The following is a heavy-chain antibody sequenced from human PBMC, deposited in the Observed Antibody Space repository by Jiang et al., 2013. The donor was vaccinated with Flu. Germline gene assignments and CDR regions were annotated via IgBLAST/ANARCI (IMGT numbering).Heavy chain of an antibody. CDR2: IIPIFGTA. CDR3: ARDLGSGWYGDYYYYGMDV. CDR1: GGTFSSYA. D-gene: IGHD6-19*01. V-gene: IGHV1-69*06. J-gene: IGHJ6*02. Sequence: SSVKVSCKASGGTFSSYAISWVRQAPGQGLEWMGGIIPIFGTANYAQKFQGRVTITADKSTSTAYMELSSLRSEDTAVYYCARDLGSGWYGDYYYYGMDVWGQGTTVTVSS.